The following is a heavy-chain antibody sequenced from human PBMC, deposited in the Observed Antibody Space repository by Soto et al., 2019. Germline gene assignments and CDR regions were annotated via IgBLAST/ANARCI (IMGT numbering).Heavy chain of an antibody. Sequence: LSLTCAVSGGSISSGGYSWSWIRQPPVKGLEWIGYIYHSGSTYYNPSLKSRVTISVDRSKNQFPLKLSSVTAADTAVYYCARGRSSGYDLGSTFYFDYWGQGTLVTVSS. V-gene: IGHV4-30-2*01. J-gene: IGHJ4*02. CDR3: ARGRSSGYDLGSTFYFDY. CDR2: IYHSGST. D-gene: IGHD5-12*01. CDR1: GGSISSGGYS.